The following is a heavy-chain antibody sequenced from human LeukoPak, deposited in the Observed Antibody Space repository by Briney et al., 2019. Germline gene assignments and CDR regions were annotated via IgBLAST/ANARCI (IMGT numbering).Heavy chain of an antibody. Sequence: PGGSLRLSCAASGFTFSSYGMSWIRQPPGKGLEWIGEINHSESTNYNPSLKSRITISVDTPKNQFSLKLSSVTAADTAVYYCARVNLLGYCTYGVCPGGGLPFDYWGQGTLVTVSS. V-gene: IGHV4-34*01. CDR1: GFTFSSYG. CDR2: INHSEST. D-gene: IGHD2-8*01. CDR3: ARVNLLGYCTYGVCPGGGLPFDY. J-gene: IGHJ4*02.